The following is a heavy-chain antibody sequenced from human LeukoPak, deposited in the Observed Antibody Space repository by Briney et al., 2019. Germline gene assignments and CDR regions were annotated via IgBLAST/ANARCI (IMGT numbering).Heavy chain of an antibody. CDR1: GGTFSSYA. CDR3: AVLRYFDWLLEPYYFDY. D-gene: IGHD3-9*01. CDR2: IIPIFGTA. V-gene: IGHV1-69*01. Sequence: SVKVSCKASGGTFSSYAISWVRQAPGQGLEWMVGIIPIFGTANYAQMFQGRVTITADESTSTAYMELSSLRSEDTAVYYCAVLRYFDWLLEPYYFDYWGQGTLVTVSS. J-gene: IGHJ4*02.